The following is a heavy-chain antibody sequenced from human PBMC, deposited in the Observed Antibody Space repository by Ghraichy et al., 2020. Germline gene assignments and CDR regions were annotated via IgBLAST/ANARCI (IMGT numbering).Heavy chain of an antibody. CDR2: ISSSGSTI. J-gene: IGHJ6*02. CDR1: GFTFSSYE. Sequence: GGSLRLSCAASGFTFSSYEMNWVRQAPGKGLEWVSYISSSGSTIYYADSVKGRFTISRDNAKNSLYLQMNSLRAEDTAVYYCASGDYGGNYYYGMDVWGQGTTVTVSS. V-gene: IGHV3-48*03. D-gene: IGHD4-17*01. CDR3: ASGDYGGNYYYGMDV.